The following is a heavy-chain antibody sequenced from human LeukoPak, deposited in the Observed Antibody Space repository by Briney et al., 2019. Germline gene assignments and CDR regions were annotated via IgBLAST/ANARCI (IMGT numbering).Heavy chain of an antibody. Sequence: GGSLRLSCAASGFTFSSYEMNWVRQAPGKGLEWVANIKQDGSEKYYVDSVKGRFTISRDNAKNSLYLQMNSLRAEDTAVYYCARGAEYCSGGSCLRPDAFDIWGQGTMVTVSS. J-gene: IGHJ3*02. D-gene: IGHD2-15*01. CDR1: GFTFSSYE. CDR2: IKQDGSEK. V-gene: IGHV3-7*04. CDR3: ARGAEYCSGGSCLRPDAFDI.